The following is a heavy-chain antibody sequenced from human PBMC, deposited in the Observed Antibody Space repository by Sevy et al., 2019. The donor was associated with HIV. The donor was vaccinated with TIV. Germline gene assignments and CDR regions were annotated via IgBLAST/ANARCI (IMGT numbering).Heavy chain of an antibody. CDR2: ISSSGYTI. CDR1: GFTFSDYF. V-gene: IGHV3-11*01. CDR3: AKLYDILTGHDFGFDY. J-gene: IGHJ4*02. Sequence: GGSLRLSCAASGFTFSDYFMSWIRQAPGKGLEWVSYISSSGYTIYYADSVKGRFTISRDNAKNSLYLQMNSLRAEDTAVYYCAKLYDILTGHDFGFDYWGQGALVTVSS. D-gene: IGHD3-9*01.